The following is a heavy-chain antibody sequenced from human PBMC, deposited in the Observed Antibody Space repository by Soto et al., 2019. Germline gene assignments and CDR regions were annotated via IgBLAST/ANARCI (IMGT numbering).Heavy chain of an antibody. Sequence: SETLSLTCSVSGGSLSKYDWSWIRQPAGKGLEWIGRISTSGHVVSKVSLRSRLTMSVDMSNNHFSLKLTSVTAADTAVYYCARDNSDFWRLSPLAFDYWGQGALVTGSS. CDR2: ISTSGHV. CDR3: ARDNSDFWRLSPLAFDY. D-gene: IGHD3-3*01. CDR1: GGSLSKYD. V-gene: IGHV4-4*07. J-gene: IGHJ4*02.